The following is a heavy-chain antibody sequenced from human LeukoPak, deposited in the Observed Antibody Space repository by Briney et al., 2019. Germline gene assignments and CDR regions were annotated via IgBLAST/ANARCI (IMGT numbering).Heavy chain of an antibody. J-gene: IGHJ3*02. V-gene: IGHV3-21*01. D-gene: IGHD6-6*01. CDR2: ISSGSTYM. CDR3: GRVGGRSKAAKGDAFDI. Sequence: GGSLRLSCAASGFTFSSYSMNWVRQAPGKGLEWVSSISSGSTYMYYADSVKGRLTISRDNAQNSMYLQMNSLRAEDTAVYYCGRVGGRSKAAKGDAFDIWGQGTMVTVSS. CDR1: GFTFSSYS.